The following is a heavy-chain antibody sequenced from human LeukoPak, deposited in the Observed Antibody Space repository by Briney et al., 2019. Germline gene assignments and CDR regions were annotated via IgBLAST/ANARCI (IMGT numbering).Heavy chain of an antibody. D-gene: IGHD3-10*01. CDR3: ATQFEYYYGSGSYLIFDY. Sequence: APVKVSCKVSGYTLTELSMHWVRQAPGKGLEWMGGFDPEDGETIYAQKFQGRVTMTEDTSTDTAYMELSSLRSEDTAVYYCATQFEYYYGSGSYLIFDYWGQGTLVTVSS. J-gene: IGHJ4*02. V-gene: IGHV1-24*01. CDR1: GYTLTELS. CDR2: FDPEDGET.